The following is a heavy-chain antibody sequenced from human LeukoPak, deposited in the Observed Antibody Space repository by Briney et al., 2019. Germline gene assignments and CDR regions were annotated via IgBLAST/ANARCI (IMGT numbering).Heavy chain of an antibody. D-gene: IGHD3-22*01. J-gene: IGHJ4*02. CDR3: AREILYDSTGYYL. CDR1: GGSVSGYY. V-gene: IGHV4-34*01. CDR2: INNSGST. Sequence: SETLSLTCAVYGGSVSGYYWSWIRQPPGNGLKWIGEINNSGSTNYNPSLKSRVTISIDTSKTQFSRRLRSVTAADTAVYYCAREILYDSTGYYLWGQGTVVTVSS.